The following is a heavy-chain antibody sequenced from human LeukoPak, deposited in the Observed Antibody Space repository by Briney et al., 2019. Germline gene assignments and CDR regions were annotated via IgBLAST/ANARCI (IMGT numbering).Heavy chain of an antibody. CDR3: ARQWYDNSGYLIDY. CDR1: GYTFNRYG. Sequence: ASVKVSCKASGYTFNRYGMNWVRQAPGQGLEWMGWINTNTGNPTYAQGFTGRFVFSLDTSVSTAYLQINSLKAEDTAVYYCARQWYDNSGYLIDYWGQGTLVTVSS. V-gene: IGHV7-4-1*02. J-gene: IGHJ4*02. D-gene: IGHD3-22*01. CDR2: INTNTGNP.